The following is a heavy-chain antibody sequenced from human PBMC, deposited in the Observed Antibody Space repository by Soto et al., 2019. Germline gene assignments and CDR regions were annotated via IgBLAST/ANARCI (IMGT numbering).Heavy chain of an antibody. Sequence: EVQLLESGGGLVQPGGSLRLSCSACGCAFRDYAMSWVRQAPGKGLEWVSVISGSAGSTFYADSVKGRFTISRDNSKNTLFLQMNSLRVEDTAIYYCAKEEGSTWYPTDYWGQGTLVTVSS. J-gene: IGHJ4*02. CDR1: GCAFRDYA. D-gene: IGHD6-13*01. V-gene: IGHV3-23*01. CDR3: AKEEGSTWYPTDY. CDR2: ISGSAGST.